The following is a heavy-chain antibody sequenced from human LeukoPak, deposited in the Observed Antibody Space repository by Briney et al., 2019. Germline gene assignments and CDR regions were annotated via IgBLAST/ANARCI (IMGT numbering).Heavy chain of an antibody. CDR1: GGSITITNYY. CDR3: ASTDLQRAMVRGPEEVEAFDI. J-gene: IGHJ3*02. D-gene: IGHD3-10*01. CDR2: IYYDGST. V-gene: IGHV4-39*01. Sequence: SETLSLTCTVSGGSITITNYYWGWIRQPPGKGLEWVGNIYYDGSTYYNPSLKSRVTISVDTSKNQFSLKLSSVTAADTAVYYCASTDLQRAMVRGPEEVEAFDIWGQGTMVTVSS.